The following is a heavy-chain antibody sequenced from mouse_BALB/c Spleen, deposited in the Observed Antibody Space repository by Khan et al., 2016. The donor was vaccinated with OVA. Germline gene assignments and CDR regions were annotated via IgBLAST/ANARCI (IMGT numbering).Heavy chain of an antibody. J-gene: IGHJ3*01. V-gene: IGHV1-9*01. Sequence: QVQLQQSGGDLMKPGASVKIPCKATGYTFSSYWIEWVKQRPGHGLEWIGQIFPGSVSTTYNEKFKGKATFTADTSSNTAYMQLSSLTSEDSAVYYCARGGYGGFAYWGQGTLVTVSA. CDR1: GYTFSSYW. D-gene: IGHD2-2*01. CDR2: IFPGSVST. CDR3: ARGGYGGFAY.